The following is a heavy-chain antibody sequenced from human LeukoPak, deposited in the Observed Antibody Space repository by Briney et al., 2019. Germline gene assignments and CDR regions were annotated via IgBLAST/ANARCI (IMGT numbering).Heavy chain of an antibody. J-gene: IGHJ5*02. CDR3: ARADRLHGGPYLIGP. V-gene: IGHV1-2*02. D-gene: IGHD2-21*01. Sequence: ASVKVSCKTSGYSFTDYYMHWVRQAPGQGLDWMGWINPNSGGTSSAQKFQGRVTMTRDTSISTVYMEVSWLTSDDTAIYYCARADRLHGGPYLIGPWGQGTLVTVSS. CDR1: GYSFTDYY. CDR2: INPNSGGT.